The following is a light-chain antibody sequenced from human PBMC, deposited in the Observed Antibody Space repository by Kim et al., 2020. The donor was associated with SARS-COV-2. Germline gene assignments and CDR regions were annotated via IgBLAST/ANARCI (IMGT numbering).Light chain of an antibody. CDR3: QQYNEWPYT. CDR2: GAS. V-gene: IGKV3-15*01. Sequence: IGWYQQNPGLGTRLLIYGASNRAIGIPDRFSGSGSETEFTLTISSLQLEDFAVYYCQQYNEWPYTFGQGTKLEIK. J-gene: IGKJ2*01.